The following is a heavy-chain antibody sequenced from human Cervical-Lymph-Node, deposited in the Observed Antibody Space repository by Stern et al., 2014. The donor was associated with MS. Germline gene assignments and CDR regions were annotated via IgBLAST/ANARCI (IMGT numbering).Heavy chain of an antibody. J-gene: IGHJ4*02. V-gene: IGHV1-2*06. D-gene: IGHD5-12*01. CDR3: ARVYSGYDNVGSWAEDN. Sequence: VQLVESGAEVKTPGASVKVSCKASGYTFTAHHMHWVRQAPGRGLEWMGRFNPDTGGATYARNFQGRVTMTRDTSISTAYMELRRLRSDDTAVYYCARVYSGYDNVGSWAEDNWGQGTLVTVSS. CDR2: FNPDTGGA. CDR1: GYTFTAHH.